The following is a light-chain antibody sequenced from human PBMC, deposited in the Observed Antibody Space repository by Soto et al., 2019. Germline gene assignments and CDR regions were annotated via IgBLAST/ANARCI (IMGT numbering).Light chain of an antibody. CDR2: YNT. Sequence: SYELTQPPSVSVAPGKTARITCGGNNIGSKGVHWYQQKPGQAPVLVIYYNTDPPSGIPERFSGSNSGNTATLTISRVEAGDEADYYWQVWDSSNDHVIFGGGTKVTVL. CDR3: QVWDSSNDHVI. V-gene: IGLV3-21*04. CDR1: NIGSKG. J-gene: IGLJ2*01.